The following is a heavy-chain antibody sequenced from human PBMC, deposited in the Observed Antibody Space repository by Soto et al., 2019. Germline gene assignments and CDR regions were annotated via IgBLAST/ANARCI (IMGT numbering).Heavy chain of an antibody. J-gene: IGHJ5*02. CDR1: GHTSTSYG. CDR2: ISAYNGNT. D-gene: IGHD3-3*01. Sequence: ASVKVSCKASGHTSTSYGISWVRQAPGQGLEWMGWISAYNGNTNYAQKLQGRVTMTTGTSTSTAYMELRSLRSDDTAVYYCARDFGVVSLSWFDPWGQGTLVTVSS. CDR3: ARDFGVVSLSWFDP. V-gene: IGHV1-18*04.